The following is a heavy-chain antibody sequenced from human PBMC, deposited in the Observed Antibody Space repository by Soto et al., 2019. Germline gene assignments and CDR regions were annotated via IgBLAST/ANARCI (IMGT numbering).Heavy chain of an antibody. V-gene: IGHV1-18*01. D-gene: IGHD4-17*01. CDR3: ARDRRPSTVTPPTT. CDR1: GYTFTNYG. CDR2: ISTYNGNT. Sequence: ASVKVSCKASGYTFTNYGISWVRQAPGQGLEWMGWISTYNGNTNYARRFQGRVTMTTDTSTSTAYMELRSLRSDDTAVYYCARDRRPSTVTPPTTWGQGTLVTVSS. J-gene: IGHJ4*02.